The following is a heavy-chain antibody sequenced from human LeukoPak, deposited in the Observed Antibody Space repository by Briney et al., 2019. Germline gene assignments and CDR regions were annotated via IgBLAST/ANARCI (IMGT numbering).Heavy chain of an antibody. J-gene: IGHJ4*02. V-gene: IGHV4-59*01. D-gene: IGHD3-22*01. CDR3: ARGDYYDSSGYFDY. CDR1: GGSIGTYY. Sequence: PSETLSLTCSVSGGSIGTYYWSWIRQPPGQGLEWIGYMYYSGRPNYNPSLKSRVTISVDTSKNEFSLKLTSVTAADTAVYYCARGDYYDSSGYFDYWGQGTLVTVSS. CDR2: MYYSGRP.